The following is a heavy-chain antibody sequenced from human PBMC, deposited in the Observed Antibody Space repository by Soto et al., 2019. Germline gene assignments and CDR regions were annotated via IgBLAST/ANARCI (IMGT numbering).Heavy chain of an antibody. V-gene: IGHV4-59*01. J-gene: IGHJ3*01. Sequence: QVQLQESGPGLVKPSETLSLTCAVSGGSISTYFWNWLRQPPGEGLEWIAYITDSGRILYNPSLKSRVTLSLAASKNQFSLRLSSVTAADTAVYYCARDRTAADATEVAFDFWGQGTMVTVSS. CDR3: ARDRTAADATEVAFDF. CDR2: ITDSGRI. D-gene: IGHD6-13*01. CDR1: GGSISTYF.